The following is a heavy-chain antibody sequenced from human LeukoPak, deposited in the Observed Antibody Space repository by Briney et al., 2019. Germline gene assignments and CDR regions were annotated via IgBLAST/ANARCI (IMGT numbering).Heavy chain of an antibody. CDR1: GGSCRGYY. Sequence: SETLSLTCAVYGGSCRGYYWSWIRQPPGKGLEWIGEINHSGSTNYNPSLKSRVTISVDTSKNQFSLKLSSVTAADTAVYYCARGGVTTGAYFQHWGQGTLVTVSS. V-gene: IGHV4-34*01. CDR3: ARGGVTTGAYFQH. D-gene: IGHD4-17*01. CDR2: INHSGST. J-gene: IGHJ1*01.